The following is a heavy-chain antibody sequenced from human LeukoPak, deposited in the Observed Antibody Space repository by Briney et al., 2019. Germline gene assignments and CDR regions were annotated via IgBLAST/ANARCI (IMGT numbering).Heavy chain of an antibody. Sequence: PGGSLRPSCVASGFTFSKYGMHWVRQAPGKGLEWLAIIWYDGHNKYYADSVKGRFTISRDNSKNTLFLDMNDLRAEDTALYYCAREWGLIAVAGGPGYWGQGTPVTVSS. D-gene: IGHD6-19*01. CDR1: GFTFSKYG. V-gene: IGHV3-33*01. J-gene: IGHJ4*02. CDR3: AREWGLIAVAGGPGY. CDR2: IWYDGHNK.